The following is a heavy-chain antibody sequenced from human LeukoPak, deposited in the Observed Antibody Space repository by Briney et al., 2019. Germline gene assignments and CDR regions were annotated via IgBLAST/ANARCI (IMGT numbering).Heavy chain of an antibody. J-gene: IGHJ6*02. Sequence: PSETLSLTCTVSGGSITSADFYWTWIRQHPGKGLEWIGYIFHSGATYYNPSLKSRVSISLDRSKSQFSLRLSSVTAADTAVYYCARVRATMVRGVRGGGMDVWGQGTTATVSS. CDR1: GGSITSADFY. V-gene: IGHV4-31*03. D-gene: IGHD3-10*01. CDR3: ARVRATMVRGVRGGGMDV. CDR2: IFHSGAT.